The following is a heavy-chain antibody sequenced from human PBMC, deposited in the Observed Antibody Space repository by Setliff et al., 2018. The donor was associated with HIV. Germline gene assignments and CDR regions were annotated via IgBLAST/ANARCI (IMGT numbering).Heavy chain of an antibody. D-gene: IGHD4-4*01. V-gene: IGHV4-39*02. Sequence: SETLSLTCTVSGDSLKNNNYYWGWIRQPPGKGLEWIGSIYYYGSTYYKPSLKSRATISVDTPENHFSLRLSSVTAADTAVYYCARLDYSNYYSYYIDVWGEGTMVTV. J-gene: IGHJ6*03. CDR1: GDSLKNNNYY. CDR3: ARLDYSNYYSYYIDV. CDR2: IYYYGST.